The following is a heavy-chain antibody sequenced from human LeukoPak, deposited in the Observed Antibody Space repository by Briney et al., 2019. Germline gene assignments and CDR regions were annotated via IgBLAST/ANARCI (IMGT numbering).Heavy chain of an antibody. Sequence: GGSLRLSCAPSGFTFSSSAMSWVRQPPGRGLEWVSSVSSSGGSTFYADSVKGRFTISRDNSKNTLFLQMNSLRAEDTAIYYCAKRVFAAAQDYFFDYWGPGTLVTVSS. V-gene: IGHV3-23*01. J-gene: IGHJ4*02. D-gene: IGHD2-15*01. CDR1: GFTFSSSA. CDR3: AKRVFAAAQDYFFDY. CDR2: VSSSGGST.